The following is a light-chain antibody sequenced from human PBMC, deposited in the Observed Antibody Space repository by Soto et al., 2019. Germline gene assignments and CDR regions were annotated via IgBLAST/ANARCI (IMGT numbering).Light chain of an antibody. Sequence: DIQMTQFPSTLSASVGDRVTITCRASQSIGSWLAWYQQKPGKAPKVLIYKASNLESGVPSRFSGRGSGTEFTLTIRSLQPDDFATYYCQQYDSYSRTFGQGTKLEV. J-gene: IGKJ2*01. V-gene: IGKV1-5*03. CDR1: QSIGSW. CDR3: QQYDSYSRT. CDR2: KAS.